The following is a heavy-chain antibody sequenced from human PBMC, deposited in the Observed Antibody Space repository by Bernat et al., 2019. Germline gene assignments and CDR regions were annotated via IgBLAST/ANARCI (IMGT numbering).Heavy chain of an antibody. J-gene: IGHJ6*03. Sequence: EVQLVETGGGLIQPGGSLRLSCAASGFTVSSNYMSWVRQAPGKGLEWVSVIYSGGSTYYADSVKGRFTISRDNSKNTLYLQMNSLRAEDTAVYYCARSSWDYYYYMDVWGKGTTVTVSS. D-gene: IGHD3-16*01. CDR1: GFTVSSNY. CDR3: ARSSWDYYYYMDV. V-gene: IGHV3-53*05. CDR2: IYSGGST.